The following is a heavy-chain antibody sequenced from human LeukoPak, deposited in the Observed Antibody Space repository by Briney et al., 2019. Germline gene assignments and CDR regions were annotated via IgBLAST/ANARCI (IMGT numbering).Heavy chain of an antibody. D-gene: IGHD3-10*01. CDR3: ARGGRPNYYGSGSYQN. Sequence: ASVKVSCKASGNTFTSYDINWVRQATGQGLEWMGWMYPNSGNTGYAQKFQGRVTITRNTSISTAYMELSSLRSEDTAVYYCARGGRPNYYGSGSYQNWGQGTLVTVSS. CDR1: GNTFTSYD. CDR2: MYPNSGNT. J-gene: IGHJ4*02. V-gene: IGHV1-8*03.